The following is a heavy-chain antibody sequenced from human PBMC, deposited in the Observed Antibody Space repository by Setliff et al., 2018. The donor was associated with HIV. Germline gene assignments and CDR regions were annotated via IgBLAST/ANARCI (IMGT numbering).Heavy chain of an antibody. CDR2: IIPIFGSA. V-gene: IGHV1-69*13. Sequence: ASVKVSCKASADAFSSHVISWFRQAPGQGLEWMGGIIPIFGSANFPQNFQGRLTITVDEPTSTAYMELSSLTSDDTAVYYCARPTYYTDNSGHPRYYFETWGQGTRVTVSS. CDR3: ARPTYYTDNSGHPRYYFET. CDR1: ADAFSSHV. J-gene: IGHJ5*02. D-gene: IGHD3-22*01.